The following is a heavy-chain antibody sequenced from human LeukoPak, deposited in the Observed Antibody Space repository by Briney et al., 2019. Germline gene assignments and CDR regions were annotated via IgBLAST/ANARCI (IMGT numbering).Heavy chain of an antibody. J-gene: IGHJ4*02. CDR3: ARGRSYGSGSPTAY. Sequence: SETLSLTCAVYGGSFSGYYWSWIRQPPGKGLEWIGEINHSGSTNYNPSLKGRVTISVDTSKNQFSLKLSSVTAADTAVYYCARGRSYGSGSPTAYWGQGTLVTVSS. D-gene: IGHD3-10*01. CDR2: INHSGST. V-gene: IGHV4-34*01. CDR1: GGSFSGYY.